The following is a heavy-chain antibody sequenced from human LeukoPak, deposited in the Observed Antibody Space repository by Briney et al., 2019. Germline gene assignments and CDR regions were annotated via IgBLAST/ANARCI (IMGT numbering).Heavy chain of an antibody. J-gene: IGHJ4*02. V-gene: IGHV4-59*08. CDR1: GAPISSYY. CDR3: ARHTTVVPPHYFDY. CDR2: IFYSGNT. Sequence: PSETLSLTCTVSGAPISSYYWSWLRQPPGKGLEWLGYIFYSGNTNYNPSLKSRVTMSLGTSKNLFSLRLTSVTAADTAVYYCARHTTVVPPHYFDYWGQGALVTVSS. D-gene: IGHD4-17*01.